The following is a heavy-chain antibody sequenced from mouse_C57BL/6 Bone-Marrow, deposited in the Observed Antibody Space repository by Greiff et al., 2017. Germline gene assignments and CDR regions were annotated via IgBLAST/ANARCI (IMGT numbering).Heavy chain of an antibody. D-gene: IGHD1-1*02. CDR3: ARGDYDCYAMDY. Sequence: VQLQQPGAELVKPGASVKMSCKASGYTFTSYWITWVKQRPGQGLEWIGDIYPGSGSTNYNEKFKSKATLTVDPSSRTAYMQLSSLTSEDSAVYYCARGDYDCYAMDYWGQGTSVTVSS. J-gene: IGHJ4*01. CDR1: GYTFTSYW. CDR2: IYPGSGST. V-gene: IGHV1-55*01.